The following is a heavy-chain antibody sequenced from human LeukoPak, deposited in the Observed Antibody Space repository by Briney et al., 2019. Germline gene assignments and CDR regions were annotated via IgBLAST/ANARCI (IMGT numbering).Heavy chain of an antibody. J-gene: IGHJ2*01. CDR2: IYYSGST. CDR1: GGSISSGDCY. CDR3: ARAPLDCSGGSCYYWYFDL. Sequence: TSETLSLTCTVSGGSISSGDCYWSWIRQPPGKGLEWIGYIYYSGSTYYNPSLKSRVTISVDTSKNQFSLKLSSVTAAGTAIYYCARAPLDCSGGSCYYWYFDLWGRGTLVTVSS. V-gene: IGHV4-30-4*08. D-gene: IGHD2-15*01.